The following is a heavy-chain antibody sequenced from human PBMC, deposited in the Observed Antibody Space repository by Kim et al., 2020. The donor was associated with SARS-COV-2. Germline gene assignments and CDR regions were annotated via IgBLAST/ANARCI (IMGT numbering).Heavy chain of an antibody. CDR1: GGSFSDYF. Sequence: SETLSLTCALYGGSFSDYFSTWIRQPPGKGLEWIAEINRDGITNYNPSLKSRVTLSIDTSNNQFSLKLNSLTVADTATYYCARGRNRGPTWYFDLWGRGTLVIVSS. J-gene: IGHJ2*01. CDR2: INRDGIT. CDR3: ARGRNRGPTWYFDL. V-gene: IGHV4-34*01.